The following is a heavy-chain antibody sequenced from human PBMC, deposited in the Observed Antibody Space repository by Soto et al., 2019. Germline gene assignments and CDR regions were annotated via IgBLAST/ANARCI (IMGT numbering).Heavy chain of an antibody. V-gene: IGHV4-39*01. J-gene: IGHJ5*02. Sequence: SETLSLTCTVSGDSIGGSNFYWGWLRQPPGKGLEWIGSIFYSGNTYYNPSLKSRVIMSVDTSKNQLSLRLNSVTAADTAVYYCARTGRIAIFGVVTEFDPWGPGTLVTVSS. CDR1: GDSIGGSNFY. CDR3: ARTGRIAIFGVVTEFDP. D-gene: IGHD3-3*01. CDR2: IFYSGNT.